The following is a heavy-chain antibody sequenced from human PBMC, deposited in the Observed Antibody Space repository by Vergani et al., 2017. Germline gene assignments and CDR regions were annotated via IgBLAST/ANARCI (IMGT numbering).Heavy chain of an antibody. J-gene: IGHJ6*02. Sequence: QVQLQESGPGLVKPSETQSLTCTVSGGSISSHYWSWIRQPPGKGLEWIGYIYYSGSTNYNPSLKSRVTISVDTSKNQFSMKLSSVTAADTAVYYCARAYCGGDCYSIRGYYYGMDVWGQGTTVTVSS. D-gene: IGHD2-21*02. CDR3: ARAYCGGDCYSIRGYYYGMDV. CDR2: IYYSGST. V-gene: IGHV4-59*11. CDR1: GGSISSHY.